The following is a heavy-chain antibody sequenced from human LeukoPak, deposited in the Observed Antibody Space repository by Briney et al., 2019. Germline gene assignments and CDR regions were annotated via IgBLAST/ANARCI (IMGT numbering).Heavy chain of an antibody. Sequence: GGSLRLSCVASGFMFSDYYMDWVRQAPGKGLEWVGRIRDKANSYTTEFAASVKGRFTISRDDSENSVYLQMNSLRSEDTAVYYCTRSEFHWGSVFDYWGQGTLVTVSS. J-gene: IGHJ4*02. CDR3: TRSEFHWGSVFDY. CDR2: IRDKANSYTT. V-gene: IGHV3-72*01. D-gene: IGHD7-27*01. CDR1: GFMFSDYY.